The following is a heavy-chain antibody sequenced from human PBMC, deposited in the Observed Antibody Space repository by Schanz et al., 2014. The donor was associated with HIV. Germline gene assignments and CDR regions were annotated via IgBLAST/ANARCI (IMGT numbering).Heavy chain of an antibody. D-gene: IGHD4-4*01. J-gene: IGHJ6*02. CDR1: GFAFSDYA. CDR2: IRQDGGEK. V-gene: IGHV3-7*01. Sequence: VRLVESGGGGVQPGRSQRLSCAASGFAFSDYAMSWVRQAPGKGLEWVANIRQDGGEKYYVDSVKGRFNISRDNAKNSLYLQMNSLRGEDTAVYYCARETVNYYYGMDVWGQGTTVTVS. CDR3: ARETVNYYYGMDV.